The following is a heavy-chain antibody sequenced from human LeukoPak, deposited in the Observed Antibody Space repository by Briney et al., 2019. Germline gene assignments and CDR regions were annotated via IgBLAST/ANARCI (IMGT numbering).Heavy chain of an antibody. V-gene: IGHV4-39*01. CDR2: VYYTGST. Sequence: SETLSLTCTVSGGSISSYYWGWIRQPPGKGLEWIGNVYYTGSTQYNPSLKSRITISVDTSKNQFSLRLSSVTAADTAFHYCARQGGRGTLDYWGQGTLVTVSS. CDR3: ARQGGRGTLDY. D-gene: IGHD1-1*01. J-gene: IGHJ4*02. CDR1: GGSISSYY.